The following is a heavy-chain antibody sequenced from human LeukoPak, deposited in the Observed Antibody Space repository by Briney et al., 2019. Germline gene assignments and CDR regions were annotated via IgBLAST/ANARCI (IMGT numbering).Heavy chain of an antibody. V-gene: IGHV3-21*04. CDR1: GFTFSSYS. J-gene: IGHJ3*02. Sequence: GGSLRLSCAASGFTFSSYSMNWVRQAPGKGLEWVSSISSTSSYIDYADSVKGRFTISRDNAKNSLYLQMNSLRAEDTALYYCAKDRSCSSTSCYDAFDIWGQGTVVTVSS. CDR3: AKDRSCSSTSCYDAFDI. D-gene: IGHD2-2*01. CDR2: ISSTSSYI.